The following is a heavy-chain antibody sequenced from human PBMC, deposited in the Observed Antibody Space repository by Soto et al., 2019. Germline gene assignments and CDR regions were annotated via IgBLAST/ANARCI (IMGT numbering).Heavy chain of an antibody. CDR1: GFTVIVNY. CDR3: ARDQFYGSASSNYIYQYYYGMDV. D-gene: IGHD3-10*01. CDR2: VDTGGST. Sequence: PGGSLRLSCAASGFTVIVNYMSWVRQAPGKGLEWVSVVDTGGSTYYADSVKGRFTISRDNSKNTLYLQMNSLRVGDTAVYYCARDQFYGSASSNYIYQYYYGMDVWGQGTTVTVSS. V-gene: IGHV3-53*01. J-gene: IGHJ6*02.